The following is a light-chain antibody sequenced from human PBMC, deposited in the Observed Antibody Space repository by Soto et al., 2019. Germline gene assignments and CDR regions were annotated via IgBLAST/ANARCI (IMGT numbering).Light chain of an antibody. CDR2: LNSDGSN. Sequence: QSVLTQSPSASASLGAWVKLTCTLSSGHSSYAIAWHQQQPEKGPRYLMTLNSDGSNSKGDGIPDRFSGSSSGAERYLTISSLQSEDEADYYCQTWGTGTWVFGGGTKLTVL. V-gene: IGLV4-69*01. CDR1: SGHSSYA. J-gene: IGLJ3*02. CDR3: QTWGTGTWV.